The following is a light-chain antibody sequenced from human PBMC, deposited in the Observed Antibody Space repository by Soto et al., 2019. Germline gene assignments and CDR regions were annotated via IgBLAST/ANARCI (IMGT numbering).Light chain of an antibody. Sequence: EIVLTQSPATLSLSPGERATLSCRASQSVSSYLAWYQQKPGQAPRLLIYDTSNRATGIPARFSGSGSGTDFALTISSLGPEDFAVDYCQQRSDWPSLTFGGGTKVEIQ. CDR3: QQRSDWPSLT. CDR1: QSVSSY. CDR2: DTS. J-gene: IGKJ4*01. V-gene: IGKV3-11*01.